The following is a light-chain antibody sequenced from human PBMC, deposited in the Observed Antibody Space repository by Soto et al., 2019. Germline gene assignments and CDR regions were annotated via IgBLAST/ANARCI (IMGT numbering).Light chain of an antibody. Sequence: QSVLTQPASVSGSPGQSITISCTGTSNDVGGYNSVSWYQQHPGKAPKLMIFEVSNRPSGLSNRFSGSKSGNTASLTISGLQTEDEADYYCTSYTSGTAVVFGGGTQLTVL. J-gene: IGLJ2*01. CDR1: SNDVGGYNS. CDR2: EVS. V-gene: IGLV2-14*01. CDR3: TSYTSGTAVV.